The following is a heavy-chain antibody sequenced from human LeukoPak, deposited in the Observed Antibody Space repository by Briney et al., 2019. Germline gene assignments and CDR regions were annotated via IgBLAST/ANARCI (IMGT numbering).Heavy chain of an antibody. J-gene: IGHJ4*02. CDR2: IYSGGST. Sequence: PGGSLRLSCAASGFTVSSNYMSWVRQAPGKGLEWVSVIYSGGSTYYADSVKGRFTISRDNSKNTLYLQMNSLRAEDTAVYYCARDLELRYFDWLSSPATIPLGYWGQGTLVTVSS. V-gene: IGHV3-66*01. D-gene: IGHD3-9*01. CDR1: GFTVSSNY. CDR3: ARDLELRYFDWLSSPATIPLGY.